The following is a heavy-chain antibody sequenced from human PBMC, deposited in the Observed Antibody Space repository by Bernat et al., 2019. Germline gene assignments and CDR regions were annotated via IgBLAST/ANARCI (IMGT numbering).Heavy chain of an antibody. J-gene: IGHJ4*02. Sequence: QVQLVESGGGVVQPGRSLRLSCAASGFTFSSYAMHWVRQAPGKGLEWVAVISYDGSNKYYADSVKGRFTISRDNSKNTLYLQMNSLRAEDTAVYYCARDRGIAADYWGQGTLVTVSS. CDR1: GFTFSSYA. CDR2: ISYDGSNK. V-gene: IGHV3-30-3*01. D-gene: IGHD6-13*01. CDR3: ARDRGIAADY.